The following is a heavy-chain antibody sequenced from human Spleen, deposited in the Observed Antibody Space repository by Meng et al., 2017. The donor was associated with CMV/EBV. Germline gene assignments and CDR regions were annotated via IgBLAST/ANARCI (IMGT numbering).Heavy chain of an antibody. CDR2: INSDGSST. D-gene: IGHD3-16*01. Sequence: GGSLRLSCAASGFTFSSYWMHWVRQAPGKGLVWVSRINSDGSSTSYADSVKGRFTISRDNAKNTLSLQMNSLRTEDTAVDYCARGGARWWGTGDIWGQGTMVTVSS. V-gene: IGHV3-74*01. J-gene: IGHJ3*02. CDR1: GFTFSSYW. CDR3: ARGGARWWGTGDI.